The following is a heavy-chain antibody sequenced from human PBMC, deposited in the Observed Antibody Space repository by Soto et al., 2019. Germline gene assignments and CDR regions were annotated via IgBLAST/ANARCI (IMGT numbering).Heavy chain of an antibody. Sequence: GVSLSLSCVASGFTFSNYGMHWVRQAPGKGLEWVAVISYDGSNKYYADSVKGRFTISRDNSKNTLYLQMTSLRTEDTALYYCAKLDEGGLQYAYYAMDVWGQGTTVTVSS. V-gene: IGHV3-30*18. J-gene: IGHJ6*02. CDR2: ISYDGSNK. CDR1: GFTFSNYG. D-gene: IGHD2-15*01. CDR3: AKLDEGGLQYAYYAMDV.